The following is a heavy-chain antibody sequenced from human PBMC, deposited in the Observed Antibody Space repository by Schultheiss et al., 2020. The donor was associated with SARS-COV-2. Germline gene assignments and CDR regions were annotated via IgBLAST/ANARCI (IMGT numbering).Heavy chain of an antibody. CDR2: INHSGST. CDR1: GGSFSGYY. CDR3: ARVAARLIPPDY. D-gene: IGHD6-25*01. V-gene: IGHV4-34*01. J-gene: IGHJ4*02. Sequence: SQTLSLTCAVYGGSFSGYYWSWIRQPPGKGLEWIGEINHSGSTNYNPSLKSRVTISVDTSKNQFSLKLSSVTAADTAVYYCARVAARLIPPDYWGQGTLVTVSS.